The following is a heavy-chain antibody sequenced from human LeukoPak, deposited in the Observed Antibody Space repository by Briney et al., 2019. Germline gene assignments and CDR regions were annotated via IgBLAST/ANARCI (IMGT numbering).Heavy chain of an antibody. D-gene: IGHD3-10*01. CDR1: GFTFSSYA. J-gene: IGHJ4*02. CDR3: AKDSVSGSYYNRAIDY. Sequence: PGGSLRLSCAASGFTFSSYAMHWVRQAPGKGLEWVAVISYDGSNKYYADSVKGRFTISRDNSKNTLYLQMNSLRAEDTAVYYCAKDSVSGSYYNRAIDYWGQGTLVTVSS. V-gene: IGHV3-30*04. CDR2: ISYDGSNK.